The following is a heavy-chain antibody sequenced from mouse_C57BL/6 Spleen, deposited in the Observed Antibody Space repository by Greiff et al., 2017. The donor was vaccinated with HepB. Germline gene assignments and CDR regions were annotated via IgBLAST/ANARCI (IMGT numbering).Heavy chain of an antibody. CDR1: GYAFTNYL. CDR2: INPGSGGT. D-gene: IGHD1-1*01. J-gene: IGHJ2*01. V-gene: IGHV1-54*01. CDR3: AREDYYGSRTFDY. Sequence: QVQLQQSGAELVRPGTSVKVSCKASGYAFTNYLIEWVKQRPGQGLEWIGVINPGSGGTNYNEKFKGKATLTADKSSSTAYMQLSSLTSEDSAVYFCAREDYYGSRTFDYWGQGTTLTVSS.